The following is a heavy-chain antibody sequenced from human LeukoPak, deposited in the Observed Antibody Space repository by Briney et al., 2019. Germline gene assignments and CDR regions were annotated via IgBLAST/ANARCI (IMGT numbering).Heavy chain of an antibody. CDR1: GFTFSSYW. J-gene: IGHJ4*02. D-gene: IGHD3-22*01. V-gene: IGHV3-7*01. Sequence: GGSLRLSCAASGFTFSSYWMSWVRQAPGKGLEWVADRNEDGREKYYVGSVKGRFTISRDNAKNSLYFQMNSLRAEDTAVYYCARDQVGICDYWSQGPLVTVSS. CDR3: ARDQVGICDY. CDR2: RNEDGREK.